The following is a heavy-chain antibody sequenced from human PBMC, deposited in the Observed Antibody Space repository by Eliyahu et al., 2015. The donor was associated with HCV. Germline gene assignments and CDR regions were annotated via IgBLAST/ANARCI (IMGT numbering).Heavy chain of an antibody. CDR2: INPDGSST. D-gene: IGHD3-16*01. J-gene: IGHJ4*02. V-gene: IGHV3-74*01. Sequence: EVQLVESGGGTLQPGGSLRLSCAASGVTFSNYWIHWVRQTPEKGLRWVSRINPDGSSTAYADFVRGRFTISRDNGKKTVYLQMDSVRVEDTAVYYCATEYDGLESWGQGNLVTVSS. CDR1: GVTFSNYW. CDR3: ATEYDGLES.